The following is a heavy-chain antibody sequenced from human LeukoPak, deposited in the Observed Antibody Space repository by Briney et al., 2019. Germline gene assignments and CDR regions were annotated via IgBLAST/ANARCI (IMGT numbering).Heavy chain of an antibody. CDR1: GGTINDYA. D-gene: IGHD1-1*01. J-gene: IGHJ6*03. CDR2: VIPLFGTV. CDR3: ATPPPGYSFSNHYYYMDA. V-gene: IGHV1-69*06. Sequence: GASVKVSCKPSGGTINDYAVYWVRQAPGQGLEWMARVIPLFGTVNYAQKFQDRLTVSADKSTNTAHMELSSLRFEDTAIYYCATPPPGYSFSNHYYYMDAWGRGTTVTVSS.